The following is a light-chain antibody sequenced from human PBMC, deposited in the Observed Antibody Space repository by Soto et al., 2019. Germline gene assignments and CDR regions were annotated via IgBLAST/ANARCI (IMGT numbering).Light chain of an antibody. CDR1: QSVASS. CDR3: QQYVTSPLT. J-gene: IGKJ4*01. Sequence: EIVLMQSPGTLSLSPGERGTLSCRASQSVASSLAWYQQKPGQAPRLLIYDASNRATGIPDRFSGSGSETDFTLTLSRLEPEDYAVYYCQQYVTSPLTFGGATKVEIK. V-gene: IGKV3-20*01. CDR2: DAS.